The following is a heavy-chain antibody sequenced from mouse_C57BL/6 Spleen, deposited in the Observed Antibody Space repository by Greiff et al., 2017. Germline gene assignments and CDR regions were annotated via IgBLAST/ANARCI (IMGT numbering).Heavy chain of an antibody. CDR3: ARGDYGSSSFDY. Sequence: EVKVEESGPGLVKPSQSLSLTCSVTGYSITSGYYWNWIRQFPGNKLEWMGYISYDGSNNYNPSLKNRISITRDTSKNQFFLKLNSVTTEDTATYYCARGDYGSSSFDYWGQGTTLTVSS. CDR2: ISYDGSN. V-gene: IGHV3-6*01. D-gene: IGHD1-1*01. CDR1: GYSITSGYY. J-gene: IGHJ2*01.